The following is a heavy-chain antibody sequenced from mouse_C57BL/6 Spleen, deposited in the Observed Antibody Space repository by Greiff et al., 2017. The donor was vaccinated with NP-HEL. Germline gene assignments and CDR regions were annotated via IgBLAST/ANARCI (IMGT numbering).Heavy chain of an antibody. Sequence: VQLQQSGTELVKPGASVKLSCKASGHTFTSYWMHWVKQRPGQGLEWIGNINPSNGGTNYNEKFKSKATLTVDKSSNTAYMQLSSLTSEDSAVYYCARGDYYGPYAMDYWGQGTSVTVSS. V-gene: IGHV1-53*01. CDR1: GHTFTSYW. D-gene: IGHD1-1*01. CDR3: ARGDYYGPYAMDY. J-gene: IGHJ4*01. CDR2: INPSNGGT.